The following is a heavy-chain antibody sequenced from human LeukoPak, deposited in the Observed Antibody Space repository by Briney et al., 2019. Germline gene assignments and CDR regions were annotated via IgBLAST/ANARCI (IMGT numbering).Heavy chain of an antibody. CDR1: GFTFSSYA. CDR2: ISGSGGST. CDR3: AKDRGRAIRGVMLIINDYFDY. J-gene: IGHJ4*02. Sequence: GGSLRLSCAASGFTFSSYAMSWVRQAPGKGLEWVSAISGSGGSTYYADSVKGRFTISRDNSKNTLYLQMNSLRAEDTAVYYCAKDRGRAIRGVMLIINDYFDYWGQGTLVTVSS. D-gene: IGHD3-10*01. V-gene: IGHV3-23*01.